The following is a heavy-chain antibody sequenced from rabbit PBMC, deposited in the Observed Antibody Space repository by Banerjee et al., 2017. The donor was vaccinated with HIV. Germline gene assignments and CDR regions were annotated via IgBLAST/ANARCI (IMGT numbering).Heavy chain of an antibody. V-gene: IGHV1S40*01. CDR1: GFAFSSTYY. D-gene: IGHD1-1*01. J-gene: IGHJ4*01. Sequence: QSLEESGGDLVKPGASLTLTCTASGFAFSSTYYMCWVRQAPGKGLEWIGCTYAGYSGNIYYASWAKGRFTISKTSSTTVTLQMTSLTAADTATYFCARDLSGVIGWNLNLWGPGTLVTVS. CDR3: ARDLSGVIGWNLNL. CDR2: TYAGYSGNI.